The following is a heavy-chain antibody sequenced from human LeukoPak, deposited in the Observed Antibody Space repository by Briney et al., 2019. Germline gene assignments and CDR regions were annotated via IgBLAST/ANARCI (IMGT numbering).Heavy chain of an antibody. CDR3: ARVSIAAAEDY. V-gene: IGHV3-30-3*01. CDR2: ISYDGSNK. CDR1: GFTFSSYA. D-gene: IGHD6-13*01. Sequence: GGSLRLSCAASGFTFSSYAMHWVRQAPGKGLEWVAVISYDGSNKYYADSMKGRFTISRDNSKNTLYLQMNSLRAEDTAVYYCARVSIAAAEDYWGQGTLVTVSS. J-gene: IGHJ4*02.